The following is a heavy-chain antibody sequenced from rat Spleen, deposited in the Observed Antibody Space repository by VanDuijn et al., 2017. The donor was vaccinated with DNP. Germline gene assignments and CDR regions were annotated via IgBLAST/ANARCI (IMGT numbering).Heavy chain of an antibody. V-gene: IGHV5-7*01. CDR3: TTTRVSSYFDY. CDR1: GFTFINYD. D-gene: IGHD1-4*01. J-gene: IGHJ3*01. Sequence: EVQLVESGGGLVQPGRSMKLSCAASGFTFINYDMAWVRPAPKKGLEWVATITYAGSPYYRDSVKGRFTIARENAKSTLYLQMDSPESEDTATYYCTTTRVSSYFDYWGQGTLVTVSS. CDR2: ITYAGSP.